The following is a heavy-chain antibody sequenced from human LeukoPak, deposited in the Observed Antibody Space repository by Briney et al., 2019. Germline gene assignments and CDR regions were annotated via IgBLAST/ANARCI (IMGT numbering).Heavy chain of an antibody. CDR1: GFTLSSYA. CDR2: IGTTGGST. Sequence: GGSLRLSCAASGFTLSSYAMNWVRQAPGKGLEWVSGIGTTGGSTYYADSVKGRFTISRDNSKNTLYLQMNSLRAEDTAVYHCAKQGYDFWTYFDSWGQGTLVTVSS. J-gene: IGHJ4*02. D-gene: IGHD3-3*01. V-gene: IGHV3-23*01. CDR3: AKQGYDFWTYFDS.